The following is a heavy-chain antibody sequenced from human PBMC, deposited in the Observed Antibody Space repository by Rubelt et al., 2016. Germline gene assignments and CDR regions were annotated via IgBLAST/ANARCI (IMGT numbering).Heavy chain of an antibody. CDR2: IYYSGST. CDR1: GGSISSGGYY. D-gene: IGHD2-15*01. Sequence: QVQLQESGPGLVKPSQTLSLTCTVSGGSISSGGYYWSWIRQHPGKGLEWIGYIYYSGSTYYNPSLKSRVTISVDTSKNQLSRKLSSVTAADTAVYYWARGSVVAATLDWFDPWGQGTLVTVSS. V-gene: IGHV4-31*03. CDR3: ARGSVVAATLDWFDP. J-gene: IGHJ5*02.